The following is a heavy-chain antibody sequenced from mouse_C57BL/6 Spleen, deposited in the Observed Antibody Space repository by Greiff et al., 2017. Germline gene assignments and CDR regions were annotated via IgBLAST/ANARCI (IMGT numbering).Heavy chain of an antibody. CDR3: ARLGVSWGFAY. CDR2: IDPADSYT. Sequence: QVQLQQPGAELVKPGASVKLSCKASGYTFTSYWMQWVKQRPGQGLEWIGEIDPADSYTNYNQKFKGKATLTVDTSSSTAYMQLSSLTSEDSAVYYCARLGVSWGFAYWGQGTLVTVSA. D-gene: IGHD1-1*01. J-gene: IGHJ3*01. V-gene: IGHV1-50*01. CDR1: GYTFTSYW.